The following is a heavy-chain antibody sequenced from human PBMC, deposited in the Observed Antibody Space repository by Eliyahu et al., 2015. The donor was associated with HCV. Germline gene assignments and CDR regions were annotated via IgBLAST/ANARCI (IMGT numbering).Heavy chain of an antibody. CDR3: ARGDFWTGFVLDY. J-gene: IGHJ4*02. CDR2: IHYSGTT. D-gene: IGHD3/OR15-3a*01. CDR1: GGSISSSNEY. Sequence: QVQLQESGPGLVKPSETLSLTCTVSGGSISSSNEYWGWIRQPPGKGLEWIGSIHYSGTTYYNTSLKRRVTMSVDTSKNQFSLKVTSVTATDTAVYYCARGDFWTGFVLDYWGQGTMVTVSS. V-gene: IGHV4-39*07.